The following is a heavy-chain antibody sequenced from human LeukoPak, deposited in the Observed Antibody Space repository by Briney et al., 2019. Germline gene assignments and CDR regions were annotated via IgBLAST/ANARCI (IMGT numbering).Heavy chain of an antibody. V-gene: IGHV1-2*02. D-gene: IGHD4-17*01. CDR2: INPNSGGT. CDR3: ARVGHYGDYFDY. J-gene: IGHJ4*02. Sequence: GASVKVSCKASGYTFTGYYMHWVRQAPGQGLEWMGWINPNSGGTNYAQKFQGRVTMTRDTSISTAYMELRSLRSDDTAVYYCARVGHYGDYFDYWGQGTLVTVSS. CDR1: GYTFTGYY.